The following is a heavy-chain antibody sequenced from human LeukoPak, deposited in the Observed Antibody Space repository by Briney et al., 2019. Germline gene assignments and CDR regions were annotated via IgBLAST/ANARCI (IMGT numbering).Heavy chain of an antibody. D-gene: IGHD6-19*01. Sequence: AGGSLRLSCAASGFTFSSYAMSWVRQAPGKGLEWISAISGSGGSTYYADSVKGRFTTSRDNSKNTLYLQMNSLRAEDTAVYYCAKERSSGWNTVFDYWGQGTLVTVSS. CDR3: AKERSSGWNTVFDY. V-gene: IGHV3-23*01. CDR1: GFTFSSYA. CDR2: ISGSGGST. J-gene: IGHJ4*02.